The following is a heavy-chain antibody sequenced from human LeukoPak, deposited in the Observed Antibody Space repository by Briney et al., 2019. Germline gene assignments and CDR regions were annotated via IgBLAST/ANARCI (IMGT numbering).Heavy chain of an antibody. V-gene: IGHV4-30-4*01. CDR2: IYYIGST. Sequence: SETLSLTCTVSGGSISSGDYYWSWIRQPPGKGLEWIGYIYYIGSTYYNPSLKSRVTISVDTSKNQFSPKLSSVTAADTAVYYCARDQFAGEVPQGFDPWGQGTLVTVSS. J-gene: IGHJ5*02. CDR3: ARDQFAGEVPQGFDP. CDR1: GGSISSGDYY. D-gene: IGHD1-26*01.